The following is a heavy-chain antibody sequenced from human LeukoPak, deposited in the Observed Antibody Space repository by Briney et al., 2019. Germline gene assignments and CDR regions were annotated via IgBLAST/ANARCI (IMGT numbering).Heavy chain of an antibody. CDR2: IYTGGNT. V-gene: IGHV3-53*01. D-gene: IGHD4-17*01. J-gene: IGHJ4*02. Sequence: PGRSLRLSCAASGFTFSGYPMNWVRQAPGKGLEWVSIIYTGGNTYYADSVKGRFTISRDISKNTLYLQMNSLRAEDTAVYYCARGTVTAPDYWGQGTLVTVSS. CDR1: GFTFSGYP. CDR3: ARGTVTAPDY.